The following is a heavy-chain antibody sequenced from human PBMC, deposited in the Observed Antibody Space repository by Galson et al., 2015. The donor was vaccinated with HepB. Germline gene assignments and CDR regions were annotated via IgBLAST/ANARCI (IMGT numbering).Heavy chain of an antibody. Sequence: PALVKPTQTLTLTCTFSGFSLPTSGVGVGWVRQPPGKALEWLALIYWDDDKRYSPSLKSRLTITKDTSKNQVVLTMTNMDPVDTATYYCAHRLVGDSSGYYYPGAFDIWGQGTMVTVSS. CDR2: IYWDDDK. CDR3: AHRLVGDSSGYYYPGAFDI. J-gene: IGHJ3*02. D-gene: IGHD3-22*01. CDR1: GFSLPTSGVG. V-gene: IGHV2-5*02.